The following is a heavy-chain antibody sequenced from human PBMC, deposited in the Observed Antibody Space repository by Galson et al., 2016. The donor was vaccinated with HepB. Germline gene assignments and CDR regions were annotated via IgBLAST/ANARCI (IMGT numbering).Heavy chain of an antibody. Sequence: SLRLSCAASGFTVSTNYMSWVRQAPGKGLEWVSVFYSGGSTYYADSVKGRFTISRDNSKNPLYLQMNSLRAEDTAVYYCARVIFDYGDYINYFDYWGQGTLVTVSS. CDR1: GFTVSTNY. V-gene: IGHV3-53*01. J-gene: IGHJ4*02. D-gene: IGHD4-17*01. CDR2: FYSGGST. CDR3: ARVIFDYGDYINYFDY.